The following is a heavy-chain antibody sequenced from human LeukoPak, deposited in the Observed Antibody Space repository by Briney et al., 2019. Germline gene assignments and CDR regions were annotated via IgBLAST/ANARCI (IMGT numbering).Heavy chain of an antibody. D-gene: IGHD3-16*02. CDR2: FDPEDGET. V-gene: IGHV1-24*01. J-gene: IGHJ4*02. Sequence: ASVKVSCKVSGYTLTELSMHWVRQAPGKGLEWMGGFDPEDGETIYAQEFQGRVTMTEDTSTDTAYMELSSLRSEDTAVYYCATSPSGSLRGHFWGSYRRKDPFDYWGQGTLVTVSS. CDR3: ATSPSGSLRGHFWGSYRRKDPFDY. CDR1: GYTLTELS.